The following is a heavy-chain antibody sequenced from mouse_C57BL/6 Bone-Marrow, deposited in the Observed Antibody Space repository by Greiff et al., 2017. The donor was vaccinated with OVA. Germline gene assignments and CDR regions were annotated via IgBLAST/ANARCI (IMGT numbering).Heavy chain of an antibody. J-gene: IGHJ4*01. D-gene: IGHD2-4*01. CDR2: INPSTGGT. CDR1: GYSFTGYY. CDR3: ASYDYGYYYAMDY. V-gene: IGHV1-42*01. Sequence: LVESGPELVKPGASVKISCKASGYSFTGYYMNWVKQSPEKSLEWIGEINPSTGGTTYNQKFKAKATLTVDKSSSTAYMQLKSLTSEDSAVYYCASYDYGYYYAMDYWGQGTSVTVSS.